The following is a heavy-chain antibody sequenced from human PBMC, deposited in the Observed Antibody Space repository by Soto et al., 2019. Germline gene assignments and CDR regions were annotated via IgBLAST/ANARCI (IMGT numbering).Heavy chain of an antibody. V-gene: IGHV3-23*01. CDR3: AKVRYNSGWVFDY. J-gene: IGHJ4*02. D-gene: IGHD6-19*01. Sequence: EVQLLESGETLVQPGGSLRLSCAASAFTFSTYAMSWVRQAPGKGLEWVSGISGSGVNTYYADSVKGRFTISRDKSKNTLYLQTNSLRGEDTAVYYCAKVRYNSGWVFDYWGQGTLVTVSS. CDR2: ISGSGVNT. CDR1: AFTFSTYA.